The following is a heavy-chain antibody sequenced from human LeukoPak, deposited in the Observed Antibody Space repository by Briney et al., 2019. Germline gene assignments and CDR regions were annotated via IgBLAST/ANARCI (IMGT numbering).Heavy chain of an antibody. CDR3: AREVAAGTGYFQH. V-gene: IGHV4-34*01. D-gene: IGHD6-13*01. J-gene: IGHJ1*01. Sequence: PSETLSLTCAVYGGSFSGYYWTWIRQPPGKGLEWIGEINHSGSTNYNPSLKSRVTISVDTSKNQFSLKLSSVTAADTAVYYCAREVAAGTGYFQHWGQGTLVTVSS. CDR2: INHSGST. CDR1: GGSFSGYY.